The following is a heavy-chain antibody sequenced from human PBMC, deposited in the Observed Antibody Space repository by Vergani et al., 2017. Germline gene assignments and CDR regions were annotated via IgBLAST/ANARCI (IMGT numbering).Heavy chain of an antibody. Sequence: QLQLQESGSGLVKPSQTLSLTCAVSGGSISSGGYSWSWIRQPPGKGLEWIGYIYHSGSTNYNPSLKSRVTISVDTSKNQFSLKLSSVTAADTAVYYCARDSGEYYDSSGYYQRGGYYYMDVWGKGTTVTVSS. J-gene: IGHJ6*03. CDR1: GGSISSGGYS. CDR3: ARDSGEYYDSSGYYQRGGYYYMDV. D-gene: IGHD3-22*01. CDR2: IYHSGST. V-gene: IGHV4-30-2*01.